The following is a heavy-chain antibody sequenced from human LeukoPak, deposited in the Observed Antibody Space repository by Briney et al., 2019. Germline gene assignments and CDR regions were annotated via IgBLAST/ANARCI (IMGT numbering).Heavy chain of an antibody. Sequence: GGSLRLSCAASAFTFRPYAMIWVRQAPGKGLEWVSSVSGSGGSTYYADSVKGRFTISRDNSNNTLYLQMNSLRVEDTAVYYCAKGAASRGYTYVANWGQGTLVTVSS. CDR2: VSGSGGST. CDR1: AFTFRPYA. J-gene: IGHJ4*02. V-gene: IGHV3-23*01. D-gene: IGHD5-18*01. CDR3: AKGAASRGYTYVAN.